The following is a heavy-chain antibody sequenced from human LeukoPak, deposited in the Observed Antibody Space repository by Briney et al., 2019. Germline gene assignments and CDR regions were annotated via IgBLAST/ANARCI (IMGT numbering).Heavy chain of an antibody. J-gene: IGHJ6*03. CDR3: ARTLSTSRYYYYYMDV. D-gene: IGHD6-13*01. CDR1: GGTFSSYA. CDR2: IIPIFGTA. Sequence: ASVKVSCKASGGTFSSYAISWVRQAPGQGLEWMGGIIPIFGTANYAQKFQGRVTITADKSTSTAYMELSSLRSEDTAVYYCARTLSTSRYYYYYMDVWGKGTTVTISS. V-gene: IGHV1-69*06.